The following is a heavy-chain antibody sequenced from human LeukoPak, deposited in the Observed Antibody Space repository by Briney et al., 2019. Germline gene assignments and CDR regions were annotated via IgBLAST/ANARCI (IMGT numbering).Heavy chain of an antibody. CDR1: GYTFTSYG. Sequence: ASVKVSCKASGYTFTSYGISWVRQAPGQGLEWMGWISAYNGNTNYAQKLQGRVTMTTDTSTSTAYMELRSLRSDDTAVYYCARDSVGIAVAGGYYYYMDVWGKGTTVTISS. CDR2: ISAYNGNT. J-gene: IGHJ6*03. V-gene: IGHV1-18*01. CDR3: ARDSVGIAVAGGYYYYMDV. D-gene: IGHD6-19*01.